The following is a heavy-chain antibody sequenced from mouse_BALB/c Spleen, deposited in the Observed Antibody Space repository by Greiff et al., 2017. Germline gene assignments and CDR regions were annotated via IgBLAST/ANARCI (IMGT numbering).Heavy chain of an antibody. CDR3: TSPHCGSSYYYAMDY. D-gene: IGHD1-1*01. CDR1: GFTFSNYW. V-gene: IGHV6-6*02. J-gene: IGHJ4*01. CDR2: IRLKSNNYAT. Sequence: EVMLVESGGGLVQPGGSMKLSCVASGFTFSNYWMNWVRQSPEKGLEWVAEIRLKSNNYATHYAESVKGRFTISRDDSKSSVYLQMNNLRAEDTGIYYCTSPHCGSSYYYAMDYWGQGTSVTVSA.